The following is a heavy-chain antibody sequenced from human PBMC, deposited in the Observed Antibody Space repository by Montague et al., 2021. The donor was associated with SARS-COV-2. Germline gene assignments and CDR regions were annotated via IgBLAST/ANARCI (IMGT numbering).Heavy chain of an antibody. V-gene: IGHV3-30-3*01. Sequence: SLRLSCAASGFTFSSYAMHWVRQAPGKGLEWVAVISYDGSNKYYADSVKGRFTISRDNSKNTLYLQMNSLRAEDTAVYYCARGAPTISMIVVVFTGAGWYFDLWGRGTLVTVSS. CDR2: ISYDGSNK. CDR3: ARGAPTISMIVVVFTGAGWYFDL. CDR1: GFTFSSYA. D-gene: IGHD3-22*01. J-gene: IGHJ2*01.